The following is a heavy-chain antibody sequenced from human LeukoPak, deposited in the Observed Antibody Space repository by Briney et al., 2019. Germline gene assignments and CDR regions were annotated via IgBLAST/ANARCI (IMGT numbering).Heavy chain of an antibody. CDR3: ARAGGGGDFDY. D-gene: IGHD3-16*01. Sequence: RPGGSLRLSCAASGFTFSSYDMHWVRQATGKGLEWVSAIGTAGDTYYPGSVKGRFTISRENAKNSLYLQMNSLRAADTAVYYCARAGGGGDFDYWGQGTLVTVSS. V-gene: IGHV3-13*01. CDR2: IGTAGDT. CDR1: GFTFSSYD. J-gene: IGHJ4*02.